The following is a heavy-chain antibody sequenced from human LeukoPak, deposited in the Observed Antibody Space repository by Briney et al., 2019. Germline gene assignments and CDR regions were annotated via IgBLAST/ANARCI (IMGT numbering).Heavy chain of an antibody. CDR3: ARERTYYYGSGSPLRNYYYMDV. V-gene: IGHV4-38-2*02. D-gene: IGHD3-10*01. J-gene: IGHJ6*03. Sequence: SETLSLTCTVSGYSISSGYYWGWIRQPPGKGLEWIGSIYHSGSTYYNPSLKSRVTISVDTSKNQFSLKLSSVTAADTAVYYCARERTYYYGSGSPLRNYYYMDVWGKGTTVTVSS. CDR2: IYHSGST. CDR1: GYSISSGYY.